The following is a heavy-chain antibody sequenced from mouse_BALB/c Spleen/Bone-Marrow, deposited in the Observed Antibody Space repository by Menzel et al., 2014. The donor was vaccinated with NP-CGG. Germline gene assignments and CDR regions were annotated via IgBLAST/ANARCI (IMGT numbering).Heavy chain of an antibody. D-gene: IGHD1-2*01. CDR2: INPGSGGT. CDR1: GYAFTNYL. J-gene: IGHJ4*01. CDR3: ARHYYGAMDY. V-gene: IGHV1-54*01. Sequence: VHLVESGAELVRPGTSVKVSCKASGYAFTNYLIEWVKQRPGQGLEWIGVINPGSGGTNHNEKFKGKATLTADKSSSTAYMQLSSLTSDDSAVYFCARHYYGAMDYWGQGTSVTVSS.